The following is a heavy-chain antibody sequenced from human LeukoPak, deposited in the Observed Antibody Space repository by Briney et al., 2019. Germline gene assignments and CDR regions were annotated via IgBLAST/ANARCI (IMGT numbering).Heavy chain of an antibody. V-gene: IGHV4-34*01. CDR3: ARPRRIAARLNNWFDP. CDR2: INHSGST. J-gene: IGHJ5*02. D-gene: IGHD6-6*01. CDR1: GGSISSYY. Sequence: SETLSLTCTVSGGSISSYYWSWIRQPPGKGLEWIGEINHSGSTNYNPSLKSRVTISVDTSKNQFSLKLSSVTAADTAVYYCARPRRIAARLNNWFDPWGQGTLVTVSS.